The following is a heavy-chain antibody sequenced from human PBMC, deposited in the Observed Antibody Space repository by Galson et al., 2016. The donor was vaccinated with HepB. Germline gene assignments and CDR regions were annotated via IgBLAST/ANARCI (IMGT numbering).Heavy chain of an antibody. CDR1: GFTFSNYA. CDR3: AKGVGTAYYRTYFDY. CDR2: IRGSGDGT. Sequence: SLRLSCAASGFTFSNYAMGWVRQAPGKGLEWVSAIRGSGDGTYYADSVKGRFTISRDNSKNTLYLQMHSLRAEDTAVYYCAKGVGTAYYRTYFDYWGQGTLVTVSS. V-gene: IGHV3-23*01. D-gene: IGHD3/OR15-3a*01. J-gene: IGHJ4*02.